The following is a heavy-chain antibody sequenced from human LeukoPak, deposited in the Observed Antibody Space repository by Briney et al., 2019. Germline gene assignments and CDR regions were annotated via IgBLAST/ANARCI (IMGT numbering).Heavy chain of an antibody. J-gene: IGHJ4*02. CDR3: AKKGYYDGSGYYMYYFDH. Sequence: GGSLRLSCAASGFTFSDYYMSWIRQAPGKGLEWVSYISSSGSTIYYADSVKGRFTISRDNAKNSLYLQMNSLRAEDTAVYYCAKKGYYDGSGYYMYYFDHWGQGTLVTVSS. D-gene: IGHD3-22*01. CDR2: ISSSGSTI. V-gene: IGHV3-11*01. CDR1: GFTFSDYY.